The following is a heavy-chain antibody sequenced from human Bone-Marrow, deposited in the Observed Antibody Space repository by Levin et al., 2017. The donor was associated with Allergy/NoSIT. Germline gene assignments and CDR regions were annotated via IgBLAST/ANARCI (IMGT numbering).Heavy chain of an antibody. CDR2: INTNTGNP. D-gene: IGHD1-26*01. CDR1: GYIFTTYA. V-gene: IGHV7-4-1*02. Sequence: ASVKVSCKASGYIFTTYAMNWVRQAPGEGLEWMGWINTNTGNPTYAQGFPGRFVFSLDTSVNTVYLQINSLKAEDTAVYFCARDFRRGIVGWFDPWGQGTLVIVSS. CDR3: ARDFRRGIVGWFDP. J-gene: IGHJ5*02.